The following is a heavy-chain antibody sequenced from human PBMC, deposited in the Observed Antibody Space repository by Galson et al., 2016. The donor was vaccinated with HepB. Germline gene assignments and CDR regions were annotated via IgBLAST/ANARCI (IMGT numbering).Heavy chain of an antibody. CDR2: INHRGFT. CDR3: ARVVVAATNWFDA. Sequence: WSWIRQTPGKGLEWIGEINHRGFTKNNPSLKSRVTISVDTSKNQFSLRLNSMTAADTGVYYCARVVVAATNWFDAWGQGTLVTVSS. V-gene: IGHV4-34*01. J-gene: IGHJ5*02. D-gene: IGHD2-15*01.